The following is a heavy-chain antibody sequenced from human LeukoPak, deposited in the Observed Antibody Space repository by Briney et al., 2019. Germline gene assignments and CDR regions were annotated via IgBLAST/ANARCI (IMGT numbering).Heavy chain of an antibody. J-gene: IGHJ4*02. CDR2: IRNKANSYGT. V-gene: IGHV3-73*01. CDR3: TRLSTDSSGGYFDN. Sequence: PGGSLRLSCAASGFIFSGSAMHWVRQASGKGLEWVGRIRNKANSYGTAYAASVKGRFTISRDDSKSTAYLQMNSLKTEDSAVYYCTRLSTDSSGGYFDNWGQGPRSPSPQ. CDR1: GFIFSGSA. D-gene: IGHD6-19*01.